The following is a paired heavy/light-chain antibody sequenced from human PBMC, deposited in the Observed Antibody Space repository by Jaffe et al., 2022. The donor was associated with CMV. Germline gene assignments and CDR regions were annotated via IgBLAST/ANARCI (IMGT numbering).Light chain of an antibody. Sequence: SYVLTQPPSVSVAPGKSARITCGGDNIGSKSVHWYQQKAGQAPVLVISYDRDRPSGIPERFSGSNSGNTATLTISRVEVGDEADYYCQVWNTNNDYFFGPGTKVTVL. V-gene: IGLV3-21*04. CDR1: NIGSKS. J-gene: IGLJ1*01. CDR2: YDR. CDR3: QVWNTNNDYF.
Heavy chain of an antibody. D-gene: IGHD2-21*02. CDR1: GGTFRSNA. V-gene: IGHV1-69*09. J-gene: IGHJ5*02. CDR3: AYVVVTDNWFDP. CDR2: ITPILDIT. Sequence: QVQLVQSGAEVKKPGSSVKVSCKASGGTFRSNAIIWVRQAPGQGLEWMGTITPILDITNYAQKFQGRVTISAETSTATAYMELSSLRSEDTAVYYCAYVVVTDNWFDPWGRGTLVTVSS.